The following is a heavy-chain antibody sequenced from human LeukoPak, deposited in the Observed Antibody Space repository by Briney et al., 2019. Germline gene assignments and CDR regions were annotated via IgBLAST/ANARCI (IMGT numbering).Heavy chain of an antibody. Sequence: SETLSLTCTVSGGSISSGSYYWRWIRQPAGKGLEWIGRIYTSGSTNSNPSRNSRATKSADTSKNQFSLKLSSVPGADTAVYYCARGRWRYYGYNWLDPWGQGTLVTVSS. CDR2: IYTSGST. J-gene: IGHJ5*02. CDR3: ARGRWRYYGYNWLDP. CDR1: GGSISSGSYY. V-gene: IGHV4-61*02. D-gene: IGHD3-3*01.